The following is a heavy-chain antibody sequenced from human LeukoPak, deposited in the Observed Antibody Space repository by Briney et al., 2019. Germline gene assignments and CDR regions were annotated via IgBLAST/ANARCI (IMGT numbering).Heavy chain of an antibody. CDR1: GYTFTGYY. D-gene: IGHD3-22*01. Sequence: GASVKVSCKASGYTFTGYYMHWVRQAPGQRLEWMGRINPNSGGTNYAQKFQGRVTMTRDTSISTAYMELSRLRSDDTAVYYCAIREGYYYDSSGYYLSYAFDIWGQGTMVTVSS. V-gene: IGHV1-2*06. J-gene: IGHJ3*02. CDR3: AIREGYYYDSSGYYLSYAFDI. CDR2: INPNSGGT.